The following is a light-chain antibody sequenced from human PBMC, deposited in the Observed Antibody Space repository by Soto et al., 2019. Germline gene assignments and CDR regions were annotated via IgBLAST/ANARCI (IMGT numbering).Light chain of an antibody. CDR2: GAS. Sequence: EIVLTQSPGTLSLSPGERATLSCRASQSISSTYLVWYQQKRGQAPRLLIYGASSGATGIPDMFSGSGSGTDFTLTISRLEPEDFALYYCQQYGGSLTFGGGTKVDIK. J-gene: IGKJ4*01. CDR3: QQYGGSLT. CDR1: QSISSTY. V-gene: IGKV3-20*01.